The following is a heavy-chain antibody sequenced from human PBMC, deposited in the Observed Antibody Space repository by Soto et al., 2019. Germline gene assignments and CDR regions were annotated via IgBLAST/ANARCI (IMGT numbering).Heavy chain of an antibody. Sequence: QVQLVESGGGLVKPGGSLRLSCAASGFTFSDYYMSWIRQAPGKGLEWVSYISSSSSYTNYADSVKGRFTISRDNAKNSLYLQMNSLRAEDTAVYYCARDMAPFLESDSTYYYYGMDVWGQGTTVTVSS. V-gene: IGHV3-11*06. CDR1: GFTFSDYY. CDR2: ISSSSSYT. D-gene: IGHD1-1*01. J-gene: IGHJ6*02. CDR3: ARDMAPFLESDSTYYYYGMDV.